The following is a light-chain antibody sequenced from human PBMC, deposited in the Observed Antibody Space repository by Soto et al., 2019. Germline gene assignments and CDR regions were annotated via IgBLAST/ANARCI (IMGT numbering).Light chain of an antibody. CDR3: CSFARGTTLV. Sequence: QSALTQPASVSGSPGQSITISCTGSSSDVGSDNLVSWYQQHPGKAPKLMVYESGKRPSGVSDRFFGSKSGNTASLTISGLQAEDEADYYCCSFARGTTLVFGGGTKLTVL. CDR1: SSDVGSDNL. V-gene: IGLV2-23*01. CDR2: ESG. J-gene: IGLJ3*02.